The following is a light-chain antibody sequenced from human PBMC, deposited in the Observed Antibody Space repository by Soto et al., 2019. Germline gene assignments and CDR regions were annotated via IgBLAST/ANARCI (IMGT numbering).Light chain of an antibody. CDR2: GAS. J-gene: IGKJ4*01. V-gene: IGKV3D-20*02. CDR1: QSVSSRY. CDR3: QQRSNWPPLT. Sequence: TVLTQSPGTLSLSPGERATLSCRASQSVSSRYLAWYQQKPGQAPRLLIYGASSRATGIPDRFSGSGSGTDFTLTISRLEPEDFAIYYCQQRSNWPPLTFGGGTKVEIK.